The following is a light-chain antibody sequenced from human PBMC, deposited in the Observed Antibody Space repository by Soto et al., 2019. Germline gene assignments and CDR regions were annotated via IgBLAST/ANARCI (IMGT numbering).Light chain of an antibody. Sequence: QYALTQPASVSGSPGQSITISCTGTSSDVGAYKYVSWYQQHPDKAPKLIIYVVSNRPSGVSNRFSGSKSGNTASLTISGVQAEDEADYYCGSYTSSDTPYVFGTGTKLTVL. CDR2: VVS. J-gene: IGLJ1*01. CDR1: SSDVGAYKY. V-gene: IGLV2-14*01. CDR3: GSYTSSDTPYV.